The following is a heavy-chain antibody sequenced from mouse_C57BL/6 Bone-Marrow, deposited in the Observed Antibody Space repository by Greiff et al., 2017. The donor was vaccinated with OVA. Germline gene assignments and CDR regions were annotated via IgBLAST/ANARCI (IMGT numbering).Heavy chain of an antibody. V-gene: IGHV1-85*01. D-gene: IGHD5-5*01. J-gene: IGHJ2*01. Sequence: QVQLQQSGPELVKPGASVKLSCKASGYTFTSYDINWVKQRPGQGLEWIGWIYPRDGSTKYNEKFQGKATITADTSSNTAYLQLSSLTSEDTAVYYCTTYGYWGQGTTLTVSS. CDR3: TTYGY. CDR1: GYTFTSYD. CDR2: IYPRDGST.